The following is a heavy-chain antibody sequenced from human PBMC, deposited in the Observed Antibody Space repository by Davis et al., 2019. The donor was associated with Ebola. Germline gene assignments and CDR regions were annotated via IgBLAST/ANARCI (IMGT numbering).Heavy chain of an antibody. D-gene: IGHD6-6*01. CDR2: IYHSGST. Sequence: PSETLSLTCAVSGGSISSSNWWRWVRQPPGKGLEWIGEIYHSGSTNYNPSLKSRVTISVDKSKNQFSLKLSSVTAADTAVYYCARAVQYSNVRWFDPWGQGTLVTVSS. CDR1: GGSISSSNW. V-gene: IGHV4-4*02. J-gene: IGHJ5*02. CDR3: ARAVQYSNVRWFDP.